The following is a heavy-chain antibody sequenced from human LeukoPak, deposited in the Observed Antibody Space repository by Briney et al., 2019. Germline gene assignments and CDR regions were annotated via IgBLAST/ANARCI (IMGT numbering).Heavy chain of an antibody. CDR1: GGSISGWY. CDR2: ISGSGVGS. D-gene: IGHD3-3*01. CDR3: AKVTGYDFWSGNDAFDI. J-gene: IGHJ3*02. Sequence: ETLSLACTVSGGSISGWYWSWVRQAPGKGLEWVLGISGSGVGSYYADSVKGRFTISRDNSKNTLYLQMNSLRAEDTAVYYCAKVTGYDFWSGNDAFDIWGQGTMVTVSS. V-gene: IGHV3-23*01.